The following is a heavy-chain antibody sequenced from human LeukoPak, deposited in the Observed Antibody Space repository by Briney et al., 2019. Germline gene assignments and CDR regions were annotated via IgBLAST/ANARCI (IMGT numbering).Heavy chain of an antibody. V-gene: IGHV3-21*01. CDR1: SFTFNRHS. CDR3: ARGRSITILRGVAISDGFDM. Sequence: KTAVNLRLSCAASSFTFNRHSMNWVRPGPGMGLEWVSFTVTTRSNIYHTDSSRGRFTISRDNAKNSLYLEMNSLRAKDTAVYYCARGRSITILRGVAISDGFDMWGQGTMVIVSS. D-gene: IGHD3-10*01. CDR2: TVTTRSNI. J-gene: IGHJ3*02.